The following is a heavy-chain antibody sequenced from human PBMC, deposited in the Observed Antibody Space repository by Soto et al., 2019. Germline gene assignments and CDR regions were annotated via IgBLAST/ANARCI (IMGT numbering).Heavy chain of an antibody. CDR1: GGTFSSYA. CDR2: IIPIFGTA. V-gene: IGHV1-69*13. J-gene: IGHJ3*02. Sequence: ASVKVSCKASGGTFSSYAISWVRQAPGQGLEWMGGIIPIFGTANYAQKFQGRVTTTADESTSTAYMELRSLRSEDTAVYYCARDTGYCSSTSCYPGAFDIWGQGTMVTVSS. D-gene: IGHD2-2*01. CDR3: ARDTGYCSSTSCYPGAFDI.